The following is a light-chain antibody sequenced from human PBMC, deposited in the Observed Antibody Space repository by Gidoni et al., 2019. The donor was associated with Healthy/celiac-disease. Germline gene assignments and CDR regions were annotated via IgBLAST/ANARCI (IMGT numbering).Light chain of an antibody. J-gene: IGKJ2*01. CDR1: QSVLYSSHNQNS. Sequence: DIVMTQSTDALAVSLGERATINCKSSQSVLYSSHNQNSLAWYQQNPGQPPTLLIYWASTRGSGVTDRFSGSWSGTDFTLTISSLQAEDVAVYYCQQYYSTPHTFGQGTKLEIK. CDR3: QQYYSTPHT. V-gene: IGKV4-1*01. CDR2: WAS.